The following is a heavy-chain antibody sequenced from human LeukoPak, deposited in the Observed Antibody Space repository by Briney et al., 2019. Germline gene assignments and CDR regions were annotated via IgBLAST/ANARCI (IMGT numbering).Heavy chain of an antibody. CDR1: GGSISSYY. CDR2: IYYSGST. V-gene: IGHV4-59*01. CDR3: ARVTPYYYDSSGYSPGFDY. D-gene: IGHD3-22*01. J-gene: IGHJ4*02. Sequence: SETLSLTCTVSGGSISSYYWSWIRQPPGKELEWIGYIYYSGSTNYNPSLKSRVTISVDTSKNQFSLKLSSVTAADTAVYYCARVTPYYYDSSGYSPGFDYWGQGTLVTVSS.